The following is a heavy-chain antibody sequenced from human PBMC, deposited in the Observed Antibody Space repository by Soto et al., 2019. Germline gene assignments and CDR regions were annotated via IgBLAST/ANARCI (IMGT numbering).Heavy chain of an antibody. V-gene: IGHV3-73*01. CDR2: IRSKANSYAT. J-gene: IGHJ4*02. CDR1: GFTFSGSA. Sequence: EVQLVESGGGLVQPGGSLKLSCAASGFTFSGSAMHWVRQASGKGLEWVGRIRSKANSYATAYAASVKGRFTISRDDSKNTAYLQMNSLKTEDTAVYYCTQFEAAVGHGRNYWGQGTLVTVSS. D-gene: IGHD6-13*01. CDR3: TQFEAAVGHGRNY.